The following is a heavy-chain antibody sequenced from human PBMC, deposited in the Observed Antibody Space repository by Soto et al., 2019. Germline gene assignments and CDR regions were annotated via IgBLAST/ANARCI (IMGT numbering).Heavy chain of an antibody. D-gene: IGHD6-13*01. CDR2: ITHDGSGT. CDR1: EVKCINHV. J-gene: IGHJ4*01. V-gene: IGHV3-74*01. CDR3: STVFAY. Sequence: WVSMRHRCGVVEVKCINHVMHWVRQVPGRGLVWVSGITHDGSGTKYADSVKGRFTISRDNAKNTVYLQMNSLIPEDTAVYYCSTVFAYWRHGTLVTVSS.